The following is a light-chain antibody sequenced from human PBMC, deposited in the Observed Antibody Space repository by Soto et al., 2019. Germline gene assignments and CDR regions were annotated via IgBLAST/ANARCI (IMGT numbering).Light chain of an antibody. V-gene: IGKV3-20*01. CDR1: QDIRSH. J-gene: IGKJ3*01. CDR2: GAS. Sequence: ENVLTQSPGTLSLSPGERVTLSCRASQDIRSHLAWYQQKPGQAPRLLIYGASSRATGIPDRFSGSGSGTDFTLTISRLEPEDFAVYYCQQYGGSFRVFGPGTKVDIK. CDR3: QQYGGSFRV.